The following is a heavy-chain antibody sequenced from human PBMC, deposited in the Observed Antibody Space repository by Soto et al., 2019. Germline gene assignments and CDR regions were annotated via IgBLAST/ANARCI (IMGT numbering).Heavy chain of an antibody. CDR3: VRANPSMIVVSHHPVESENGFDP. Sequence: PSETLSLTCAVSGDSISRGYHWAWIRQQPGKGLEWIGYIYYSGSTYYNPSLKSRVTISVDTSKNQFSLKLSSVTAAGTAVYYCVRANPSMIVVSHHPVESENGFDPWGQGTLV. CDR2: IYYSGST. D-gene: IGHD3-22*01. CDR1: GDSISRGYH. J-gene: IGHJ5*02. V-gene: IGHV4-31*11.